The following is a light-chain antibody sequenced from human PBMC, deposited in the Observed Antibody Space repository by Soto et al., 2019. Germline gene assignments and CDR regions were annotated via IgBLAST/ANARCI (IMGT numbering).Light chain of an antibody. CDR1: QTISCW. V-gene: IGKV1-5*03. CDR2: KAS. Sequence: DIQMTQSPSTLSGSLGDRVTITCLASQTISCWLAWSQQKPGKAPKLLIYKASTLKSGVPSSFSGSGSGTEFTLTISSLQPDDFATSYCQHYNSYSEAFGQGTK. CDR3: QHYNSYSEA. J-gene: IGKJ1*01.